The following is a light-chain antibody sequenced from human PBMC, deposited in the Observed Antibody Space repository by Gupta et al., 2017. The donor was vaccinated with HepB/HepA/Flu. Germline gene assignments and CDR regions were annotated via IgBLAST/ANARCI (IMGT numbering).Light chain of an antibody. V-gene: IGLV3-1*01. CDR3: QAWNSRTVV. J-gene: IGLJ3*02. Sequence: SYPLPQPPSVSVSPGPTASITCSGDTLGDKYACWYQQKPGQSPVLFIYKDNKRTAGIPGCFSGSNSGATATLTISGTEAVDEDDYYCQAWNSRTVVFGAGTKVTVL. CDR1: TLGDKY. CDR2: KDN.